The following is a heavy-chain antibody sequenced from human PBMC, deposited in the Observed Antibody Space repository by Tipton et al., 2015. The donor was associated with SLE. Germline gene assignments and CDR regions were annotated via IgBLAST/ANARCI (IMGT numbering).Heavy chain of an antibody. CDR2: TNPNSGAT. Sequence: QVQLVQSGAEVKKPGASVKVSCKASGYTFTGYYIHWVRQAPGHGLEWMGWTNPNSGATNYAQNFQGRVTMTRDTSISTAYMELSRLRSDDTAVYYCASGGYYHDAFDVWGQGTGVTVSS. V-gene: IGHV1-2*02. CDR1: GYTFTGYY. D-gene: IGHD3-22*01. J-gene: IGHJ3*01. CDR3: ASGGYYHDAFDV.